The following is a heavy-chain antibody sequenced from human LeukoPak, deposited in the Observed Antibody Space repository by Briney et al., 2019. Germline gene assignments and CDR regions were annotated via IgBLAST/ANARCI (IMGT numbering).Heavy chain of an antibody. V-gene: IGHV3-21*01. Sequence: GGSLRLSCAASGFILSTCSMSWVRQAPGKGLEWLSSISTSNYIYYVDSVKGRFTISRDNAKNSLYLQMNSLRTEDTAVYYCAKVRSTCSSTSCYGDGAANYYYYYMDVWGKGTTVTVSS. CDR3: AKVRSTCSSTSCYGDGAANYYYYYMDV. D-gene: IGHD2-2*01. J-gene: IGHJ6*03. CDR2: ISTSNYI. CDR1: GFILSTCS.